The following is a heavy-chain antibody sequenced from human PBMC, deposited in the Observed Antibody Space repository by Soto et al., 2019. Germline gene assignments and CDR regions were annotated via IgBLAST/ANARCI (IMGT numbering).Heavy chain of an antibody. CDR2: IYYSGST. CDR3: AGRKNSGAFDI. CDR1: GGSISSYY. J-gene: IGHJ3*02. D-gene: IGHD3-10*01. V-gene: IGHV4-59*01. Sequence: SETLSLTSTVSGGSISSYYWSWIRQPPGKGLEWIGYIYYSGSTNYNPSLKSRVTISVDTSKNQFSLKLSSVTAADTAVYYCAGRKNSGAFDIWGQGTMVTVSS.